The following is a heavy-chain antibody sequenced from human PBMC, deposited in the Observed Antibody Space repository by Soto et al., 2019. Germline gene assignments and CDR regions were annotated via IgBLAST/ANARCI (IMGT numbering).Heavy chain of an antibody. Sequence: LRLSCAASGFTVSSNYMSWVRQAPGKGLEWVSVIYSGGSTYYADSVKGRFTISRDNSKNTLYLQMNSLRAEDTAVYYCARGSAISSEPFDPWGQGTLVTVSS. CDR2: IYSGGST. V-gene: IGHV3-53*01. CDR3: ARGSAISSEPFDP. D-gene: IGHD2-21*01. J-gene: IGHJ5*02. CDR1: GFTVSSNY.